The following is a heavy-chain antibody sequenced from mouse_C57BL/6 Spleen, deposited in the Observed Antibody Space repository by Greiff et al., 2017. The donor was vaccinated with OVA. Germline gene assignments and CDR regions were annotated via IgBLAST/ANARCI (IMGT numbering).Heavy chain of an antibody. V-gene: IGHV1-42*01. J-gene: IGHJ2*01. CDR1: GYSFTGYY. Sequence: VQLKESGPELVKPGASVKISCKASGYSFTGYYMNWVKQSPEKSLEWIGEINPSTGGTTYNQKFKAKATLTVDKSSSTAYMQLKSLTSEDSAVYYCARSGGYLYYFDYWGQGTTLTVSS. D-gene: IGHD2-3*01. CDR3: ARSGGYLYYFDY. CDR2: INPSTGGT.